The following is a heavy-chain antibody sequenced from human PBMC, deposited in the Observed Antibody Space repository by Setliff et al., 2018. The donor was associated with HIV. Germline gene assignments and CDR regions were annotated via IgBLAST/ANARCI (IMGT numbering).Heavy chain of an antibody. D-gene: IGHD3-3*01. CDR1: GGSFSGYH. CDR3: ARLIGRYGVVVRPNGHAFDV. J-gene: IGHJ3*01. CDR2: INHTGSS. V-gene: IGHV4-34*01. Sequence: PSETLSLTCAVYGGSFSGYHWSWIRQPPGKGLEWIGEINHTGSSNYNPSLKSRVIILLDPSKNQLSLRLSSVTAADTAVYYCARLIGRYGVVVRPNGHAFDVWGQGTMVTVSS.